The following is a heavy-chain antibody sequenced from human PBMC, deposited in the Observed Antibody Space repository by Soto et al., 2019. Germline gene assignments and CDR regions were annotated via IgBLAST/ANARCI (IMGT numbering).Heavy chain of an antibody. Sequence: SETLSLTCTVSGDSISSGDYYWSWIRQHPVKGLEGIGYIHYSGSTYYNPSLKSRVTISIDTPKNHFSLNLSSVTAPAPAMFYCARAITVSQSRHPTLRYSSDSWGPGTLVTVSS. D-gene: IGHD3-9*01. CDR3: ARAITVSQSRHPTLRYSSDS. CDR1: GDSISSGDYY. CDR2: IHYSGST. J-gene: IGHJ4*02. V-gene: IGHV4-31*03.